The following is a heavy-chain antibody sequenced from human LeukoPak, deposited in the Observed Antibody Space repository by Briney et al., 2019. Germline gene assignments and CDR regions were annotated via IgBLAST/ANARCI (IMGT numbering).Heavy chain of an antibody. CDR2: INLDGSEK. CDR1: GFTFSSHW. D-gene: IGHD3-22*01. J-gene: IGHJ4*02. V-gene: IGHV3-7*01. Sequence: GGSPRLSCAASGFTFSSHWMSWVRQAPGKGLEWVANINLDGSEKYYVDSVKGRFTISRDNAKNSLYLQMNSLRAEDTAVYFCAREGVVVGMEGFDYWGQGTLVTVSS. CDR3: AREGVVVGMEGFDY.